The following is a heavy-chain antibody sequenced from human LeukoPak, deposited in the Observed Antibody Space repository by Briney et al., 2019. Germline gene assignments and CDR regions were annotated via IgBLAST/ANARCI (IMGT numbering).Heavy chain of an antibody. Sequence: GASVKVSCKASGYTFTSYGISWVRQAPGQGLEWMGWISAYNGNTNYAQKLQGRVTMTTDTSTSTAYMELRSLRSDDTAVYYCARERNNASGSYYNDYWGQGTLVTVSS. V-gene: IGHV1-18*01. J-gene: IGHJ4*02. D-gene: IGHD3-10*01. CDR3: ARERNNASGSYYNDY. CDR2: ISAYNGNT. CDR1: GYTFTSYG.